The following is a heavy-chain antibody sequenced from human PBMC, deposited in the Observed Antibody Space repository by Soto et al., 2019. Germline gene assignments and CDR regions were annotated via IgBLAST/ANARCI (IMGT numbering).Heavy chain of an antibody. CDR1: GFIVSSSF. CDR2: IYTTGST. CDR3: TRDPATTLGYGMDV. D-gene: IGHD5-12*01. V-gene: IGHV3-53*01. Sequence: GGSLRLSCAASGFIVSSSFMSWVRQAPGKGLEWVSVIYTTGSTYYVDSVKGRFTISRGDSRNTVYLQMNSLRAEDTAVYYCTRDPATTLGYGMDVWGQGTTVTVS. J-gene: IGHJ6*02.